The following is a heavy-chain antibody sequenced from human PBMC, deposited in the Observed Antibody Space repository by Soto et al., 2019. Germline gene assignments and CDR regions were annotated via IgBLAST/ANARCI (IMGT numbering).Heavy chain of an antibody. Sequence: GESLKISCKGSGYSFTSYWIGWVRQMPGKGLEWMGIIYPGDSDTRYSPSFQGQVTISADKSISTAYLQWSSLKASDTAMYYCARHADGYNQAGAFDIWGQGTMVTVSS. CDR2: IYPGDSDT. CDR3: ARHADGYNQAGAFDI. J-gene: IGHJ3*02. CDR1: GYSFTSYW. V-gene: IGHV5-51*01. D-gene: IGHD5-12*01.